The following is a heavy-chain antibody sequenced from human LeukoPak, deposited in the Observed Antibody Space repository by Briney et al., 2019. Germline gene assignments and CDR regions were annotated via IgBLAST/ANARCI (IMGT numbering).Heavy chain of an antibody. CDR3: ASAIVGAPSPDY. CDR1: GYSFTNFW. CDR2: IYPGDSDT. J-gene: IGHJ4*02. V-gene: IGHV5-51*01. Sequence: GESLKISCQGSGYSFTNFWIGWVRQLPGKGLEWMGVIYPGDSDTRYSPSFRGQVTISADKSISTAYLQWSSLKASDTAMYYCASAIVGAPSPDYWGQGTLVTVSS. D-gene: IGHD1-26*01.